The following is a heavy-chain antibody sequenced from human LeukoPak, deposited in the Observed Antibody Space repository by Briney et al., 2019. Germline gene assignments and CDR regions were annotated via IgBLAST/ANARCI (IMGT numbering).Heavy chain of an antibody. CDR1: GYTFTSYY. CDR3: AADAGRDYARSSGDY. J-gene: IGHJ4*02. CDR2: MNPNSGNT. Sequence: PVASVNVSCKASGYTFTSYYMHWVRQATGQGLEWMGWMNPNSGNTGYAQKFQGRVTMTRNTSISTAYMELSSLRSEDTAVYYCAADAGRDYARSSGDYWGQGTLVTVSS. V-gene: IGHV1-8*02. D-gene: IGHD4-17*01.